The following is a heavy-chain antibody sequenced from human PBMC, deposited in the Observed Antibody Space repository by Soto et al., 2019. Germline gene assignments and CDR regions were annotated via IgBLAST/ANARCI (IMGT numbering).Heavy chain of an antibody. Sequence: PPDTLSRTYIVSGSAIRTSNYHWGWIHQPPGEGLEWIGSIYYSGSTYYNPSLKSRVTISVDTSKNQFSLKLSSVTAADTAVYYCARTAYCGGDCYPADDDYWGQGTLLTVSS. CDR2: IYYSGST. CDR1: GSAIRTSNYH. V-gene: IGHV4-39*01. CDR3: ARTAYCGGDCYPADDDY. D-gene: IGHD2-21*02. J-gene: IGHJ4*02.